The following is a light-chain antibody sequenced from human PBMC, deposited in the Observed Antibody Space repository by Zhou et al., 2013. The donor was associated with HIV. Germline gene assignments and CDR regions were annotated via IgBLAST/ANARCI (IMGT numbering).Light chain of an antibody. CDR3: CSYTSSSTLYV. CDR1: SSDVGGYNY. Sequence: QSALTQPASVSGSPGQSITISCTGTSSDVGGYNYVSWYQQHPGKAPKVMIFDVSNRPSGVSNRFSGSKSGNTASLTISGLQAEDEADYYCCSYTSSSTLYVFGTGTKVTV. J-gene: IGLJ1*01. V-gene: IGLV2-14*03. CDR2: DVS.